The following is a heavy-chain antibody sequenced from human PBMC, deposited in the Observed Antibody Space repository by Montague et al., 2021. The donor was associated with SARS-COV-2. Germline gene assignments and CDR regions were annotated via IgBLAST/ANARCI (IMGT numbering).Heavy chain of an antibody. Sequence: SETLSLTCTVSVGSISNYYWTWIRQPPGKGLEWIGYIYDSGSANYNPSLESRSTISVDTSNNQFSLRLSSVTAADTAVYYCARAYCGGDCHVGPWGQGTLATVSS. J-gene: IGHJ5*02. CDR2: IYDSGSA. CDR3: ARAYCGGDCHVGP. V-gene: IGHV4-59*01. D-gene: IGHD2-21*02. CDR1: VGSISNYY.